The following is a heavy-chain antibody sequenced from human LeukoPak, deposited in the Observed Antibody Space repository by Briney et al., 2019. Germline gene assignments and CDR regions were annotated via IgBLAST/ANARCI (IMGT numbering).Heavy chain of an antibody. Sequence: ASVKVSCKSSKYTFTDYYMHWVRQAPGQGLEWMGWINPNSGGTNYAQNFQVRVTMTRDSSIRPAYMELSRLRFDDTAVYSCGIPRADSSGYFDAFDIWGQGTMVTVSS. V-gene: IGHV1-2*02. J-gene: IGHJ3*02. CDR3: GIPRADSSGYFDAFDI. CDR2: INPNSGGT. CDR1: KYTFTDYY. D-gene: IGHD3-22*01.